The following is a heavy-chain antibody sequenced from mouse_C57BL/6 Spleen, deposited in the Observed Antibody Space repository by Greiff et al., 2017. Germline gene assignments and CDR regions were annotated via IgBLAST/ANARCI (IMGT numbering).Heavy chain of an antibody. J-gene: IGHJ2*01. V-gene: IGHV1-18*01. CDR2: INPNNGGT. Sequence: EVQLQQSGPELVKPGASVKIPCKASGYTFTDYNMAWVKQSHGKSLEWIGDINPNNGGTIYNQKFKGKATLTVDKSSSTAYMELRSLTSEDTAVYYCARETAQARGYFDYWGQGTTLTVSS. CDR3: ARETAQARGYFDY. D-gene: IGHD3-2*02. CDR1: GYTFTDYN.